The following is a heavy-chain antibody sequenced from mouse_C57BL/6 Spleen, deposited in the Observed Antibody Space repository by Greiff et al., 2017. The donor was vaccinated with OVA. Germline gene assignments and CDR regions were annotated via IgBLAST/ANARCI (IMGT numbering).Heavy chain of an antibody. D-gene: IGHD2-1*01. J-gene: IGHJ1*03. CDR3: ATVYGNYVWYFDV. V-gene: IGHV1-74*01. CDR2: IHPSDSDT. Sequence: VQLQQPGTELVKPGASVKLSCKASGYTFTSYWMHWVKQRPGQGLEWIGRIHPSDSDTNYNQKFKGKATLTVDKSSSTAYMQLSSLTSEDSAVYYCATVYGNYVWYFDVWGTGTTVTVSS. CDR1: GYTFTSYW.